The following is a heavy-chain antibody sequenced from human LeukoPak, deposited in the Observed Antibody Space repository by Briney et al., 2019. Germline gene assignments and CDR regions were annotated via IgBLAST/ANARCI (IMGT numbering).Heavy chain of an antibody. D-gene: IGHD6-25*01. Sequence: AASVKVSCKASGYTFTGYYMHWVRQAPGQGLEWMGWINPNSGGTNYAQKLQGRVTMTRDTSISTAYMELSRLRSDDTAVYYCARDPSGHFYYFDYWGQGTLVTVSS. V-gene: IGHV1-2*02. CDR3: ARDPSGHFYYFDY. CDR1: GYTFTGYY. CDR2: INPNSGGT. J-gene: IGHJ4*02.